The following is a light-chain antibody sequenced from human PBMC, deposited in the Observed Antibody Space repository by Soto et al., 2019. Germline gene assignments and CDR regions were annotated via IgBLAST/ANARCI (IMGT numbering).Light chain of an antibody. CDR2: DAS. CDR1: QSVSSN. Sequence: EIVMTQSPATLSVSPGERATLSCRASQSVSSNLVWYQQKPGQAPRLLIYDASSRATGIPARFSGSGSGTEFTLTISSLQSEDFAVYYCQQYNNWPRTFSQGTKVEIK. CDR3: QQYNNWPRT. V-gene: IGKV3-15*01. J-gene: IGKJ1*01.